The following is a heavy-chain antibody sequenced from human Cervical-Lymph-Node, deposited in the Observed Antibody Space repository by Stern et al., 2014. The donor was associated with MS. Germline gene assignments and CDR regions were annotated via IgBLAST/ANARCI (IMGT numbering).Heavy chain of an antibody. J-gene: IGHJ4*02. CDR2: ISGSDGST. Sequence: EVHLVESGGTLVQPGGSLRLSCAASGFTFSSYAMSWVRQAPGQGLEWVSVISGSDGSTFYADSVKGRFTISRDNSKNTLFLQMNSLRAEDTAVYYCAKVYGSGPFDYWGQGTLVTVSS. V-gene: IGHV3-23*04. CDR1: GFTFSSYA. CDR3: AKVYGSGPFDY. D-gene: IGHD6-19*01.